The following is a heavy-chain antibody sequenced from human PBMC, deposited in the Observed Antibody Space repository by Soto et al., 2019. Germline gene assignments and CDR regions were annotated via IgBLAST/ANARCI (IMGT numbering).Heavy chain of an antibody. CDR2: VYHSGTT. J-gene: IGHJ4*02. Sequence: SETLSLTCAVPNYSITSGHYWGWFRQPPGKGLEWIGSVYHSGTTYYNPSLKSRVTISLDTSKNQFSLKLSSVTAADTAFYYCARSLYASSWYAGFWGQGTLVTVSS. CDR3: ARSLYASSWYAGF. V-gene: IGHV4-38-2*01. D-gene: IGHD6-13*01. CDR1: NYSITSGHY.